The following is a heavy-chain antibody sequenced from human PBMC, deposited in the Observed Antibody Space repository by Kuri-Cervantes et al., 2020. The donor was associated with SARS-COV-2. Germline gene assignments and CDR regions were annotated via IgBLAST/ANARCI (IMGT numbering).Heavy chain of an antibody. V-gene: IGHV3-43D*04. D-gene: IGHD2-2*01. J-gene: IGHJ4*02. CDR3: ARDGLRYCSSASCSTGLDS. Sequence: GGSLRLSCAASGFTFDAHAMHWVRQTPGKGLEWVSVITWDGDNTRYADSVKGRFIISRDNSRNSLYLQMNSLRVEDTALYFCARDGLRYCSSASCSTGLDSWGQGTLVTVSS. CDR1: GFTFDAHA. CDR2: ITWDGDNT.